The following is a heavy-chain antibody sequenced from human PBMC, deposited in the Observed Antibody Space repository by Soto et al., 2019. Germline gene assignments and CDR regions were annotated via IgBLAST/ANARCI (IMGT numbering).Heavy chain of an antibody. D-gene: IGHD6-25*01. CDR3: ARVVGPSGFDP. V-gene: IGHV1-18*01. CDR1: GYTFTSYG. CDR2: ISAYNGNT. Sequence: QVQLVQSGAEVKKPGASVKVSCKASGYTFTSYGISWVRQAPGQGLEWMGWISAYNGNTNYAQKLQGRVTMTTDTSTREAYMELRGLRSDDTAVYYCARVVGPSGFDPWGQGTLVTVSS. J-gene: IGHJ5*02.